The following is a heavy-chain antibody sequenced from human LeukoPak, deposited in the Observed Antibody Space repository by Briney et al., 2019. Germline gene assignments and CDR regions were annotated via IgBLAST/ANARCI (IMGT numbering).Heavy chain of an antibody. CDR3: ARGPRYDP. Sequence: ASVKVSCKTSGYLFTTWEINWVRQAAGQGLEWMGWVHPNGGNTAYAQKFQGRVTMTRDTSISTAYMELSGLTSDDTAVYFCARGPRYDPWGQGTLVTVSS. CDR1: GYLFTTWE. CDR2: VHPNGGNT. J-gene: IGHJ5*02. V-gene: IGHV1-8*01.